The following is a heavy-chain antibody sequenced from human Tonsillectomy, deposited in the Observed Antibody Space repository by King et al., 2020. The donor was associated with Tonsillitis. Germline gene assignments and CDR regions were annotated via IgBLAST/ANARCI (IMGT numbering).Heavy chain of an antibody. D-gene: IGHD3-10*01. CDR3: ARVGYYGSGSYYYLNY. CDR1: GYTFISYD. Sequence: VQLVESGAEVKKPGASVKVSCKASGYTFISYDINWVRQATGQGLEWIGWMNPNSGNTGYAQKFQGRVTMTRNTSISKAYMELSSLRSEDTAVYYCARVGYYGSGSYYYLNYWGQGTLVTVSS. V-gene: IGHV1-8*01. J-gene: IGHJ4*02. CDR2: MNPNSGNT.